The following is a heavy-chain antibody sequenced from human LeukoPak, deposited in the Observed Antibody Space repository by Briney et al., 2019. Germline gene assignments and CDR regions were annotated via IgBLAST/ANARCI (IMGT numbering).Heavy chain of an antibody. J-gene: IGHJ6*04. V-gene: IGHV3-7*01. CDR2: IKQDGGEI. Sequence: GGSLRLSCAASGFTFSRYWMSWVRQAPGQGLEWVANIKQDGGEIYYVDSVKGRFTISRDNAKNSLYLQMNSLRAEDTAVYYCAELGITMIGGVWGKGTTVTISS. CDR3: AELGITMIGGV. D-gene: IGHD3-10*02. CDR1: GFTFSRYW.